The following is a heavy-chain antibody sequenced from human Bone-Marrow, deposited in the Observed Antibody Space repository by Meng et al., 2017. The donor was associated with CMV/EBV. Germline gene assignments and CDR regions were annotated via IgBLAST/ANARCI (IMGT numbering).Heavy chain of an antibody. J-gene: IGHJ4*02. CDR3: ARGTLAARLSY. CDR2: IIPIFGTA. D-gene: IGHD2-21*02. CDR1: GYTFTSYD. Sequence: SVKVSCKASGYTFTSYDISWVRQAPGQGLEWMGGIIPIFGTANYAQKFQGRVTITTDESTSTAYMELSSLRSEDTAVYYCARGTLAARLSYWGQGTLVTVSS. V-gene: IGHV1-69*05.